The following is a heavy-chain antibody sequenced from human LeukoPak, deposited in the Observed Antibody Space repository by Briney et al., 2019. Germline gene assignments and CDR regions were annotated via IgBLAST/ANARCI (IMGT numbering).Heavy chain of an antibody. CDR3: ARDRFYYHHSGYYGFDY. Sequence: PSETLSLTCTVSGCSISSYYWSWIRQPAGKGLEWIGRIYTSGSTNYNPSLKSRVTMSVDTSKNQFSLKLSSVTAADTAVYYCARDRFYYHHSGYYGFDYWGQRTLVTVCS. V-gene: IGHV4-4*07. CDR1: GCSISSYY. D-gene: IGHD3-22*01. CDR2: IYTSGST. J-gene: IGHJ4*02.